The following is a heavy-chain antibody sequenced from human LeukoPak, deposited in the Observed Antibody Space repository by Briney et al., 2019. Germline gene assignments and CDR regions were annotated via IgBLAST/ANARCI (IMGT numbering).Heavy chain of an antibody. CDR2: IVVGSGNT. CDR1: GFNLTSSA. D-gene: IGHD2-21*02. V-gene: IGHV1-58*01. J-gene: IGHJ4*02. Sequence: SVKVSCKASGFNLTSSAVQWVRQPRGQRLELIGWIVVGSGNTNRAQKFQQRVTITRDMSTSTVYMQMNSLRSEDTTVYYCAADPCGGDCYFDYWGQGTLVTVSS. CDR3: AADPCGGDCYFDY.